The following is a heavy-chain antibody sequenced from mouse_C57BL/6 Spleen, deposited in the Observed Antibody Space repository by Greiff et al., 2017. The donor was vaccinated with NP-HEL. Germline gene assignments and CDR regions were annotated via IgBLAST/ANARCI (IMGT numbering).Heavy chain of an antibody. Sequence: QVQLQQPGAELVKPGASVKLSCKASGYTFTSYWMHWVKQRPGQGLEWIGMIHPNSGSTNYNEKFKSKATLTVDKSSSTAYMQLSSLTSEDSAVYYCAYYYGSSYLYAMDYWGQGTSVTVSS. CDR1: GYTFTSYW. CDR2: IHPNSGST. CDR3: AYYYGSSYLYAMDY. J-gene: IGHJ4*01. D-gene: IGHD1-1*01. V-gene: IGHV1-64*01.